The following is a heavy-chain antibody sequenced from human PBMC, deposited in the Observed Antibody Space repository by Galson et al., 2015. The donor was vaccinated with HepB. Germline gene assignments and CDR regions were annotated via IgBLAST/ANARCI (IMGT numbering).Heavy chain of an antibody. V-gene: IGHV1-18*04. J-gene: IGHJ4*02. CDR3: ALSTDGYNWGY. CDR2: ISTYNGNT. D-gene: IGHD5-24*01. CDR1: GYTFTRYG. Sequence: SVKVSCKASGYTFTRYGINWVRQALGQGLEWVGWISTYNGNTDYAQKVQGRVTMTTDTSTSTAYMELRSLRSDDTAVYCCALSTDGYNWGYWGQGTLVTVSS.